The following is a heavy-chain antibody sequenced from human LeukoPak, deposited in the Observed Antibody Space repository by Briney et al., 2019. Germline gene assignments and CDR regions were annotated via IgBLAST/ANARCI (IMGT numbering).Heavy chain of an antibody. V-gene: IGHV3-15*01. Sequence: PGGSLRLSCAASGFTFSNAWMSWVRQAPGKGPEWVGRIKSKTDGGTTDYAAPVKGRFTISRDDSKNTLYLQMNSLKTEDTAVYYCTTAPVVAATFYFDYWGQGTLVTVSS. D-gene: IGHD2-15*01. CDR2: IKSKTDGGTT. CDR3: TTAPVVAATFYFDY. J-gene: IGHJ4*02. CDR1: GFTFSNAW.